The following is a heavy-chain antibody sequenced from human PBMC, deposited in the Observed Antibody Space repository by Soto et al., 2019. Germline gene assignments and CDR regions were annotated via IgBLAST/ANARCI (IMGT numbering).Heavy chain of an antibody. J-gene: IGHJ4*02. Sequence: ASEKVSCKASGYTFTGYYMHWVRQAPGQGLEWMGWINPNSGGTNYAQKFQGWVTMTRDTSISTAYMELSRLRSDDTAVYYCARDCGLGLYYFDYWGQGTLVTVSS. CDR2: INPNSGGT. CDR3: ARDCGLGLYYFDY. V-gene: IGHV1-2*04. CDR1: GYTFTGYY. D-gene: IGHD2-21*01.